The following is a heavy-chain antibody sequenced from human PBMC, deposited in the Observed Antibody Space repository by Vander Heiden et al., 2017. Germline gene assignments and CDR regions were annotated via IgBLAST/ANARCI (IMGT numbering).Heavy chain of an antibody. V-gene: IGHV4-59*02. Sequence: QVQLQESGPRLVKPSETLTLTCSVSGASVSSYYWNWIRQSPGKGLEWIGYVSYTGSANYNPTLRSRVTISDDTSRNQFSLRLSSVTAADTAIYYCARGDYYGLESYYYIMDVWGHGTTVTVSS. CDR1: GASVSSYY. J-gene: IGHJ6*02. CDR2: VSYTGSA. CDR3: ARGDYYGLESYYYIMDV. D-gene: IGHD3-10*01.